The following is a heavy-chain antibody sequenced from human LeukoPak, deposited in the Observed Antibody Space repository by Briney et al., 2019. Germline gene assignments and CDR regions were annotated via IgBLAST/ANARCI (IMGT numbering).Heavy chain of an antibody. CDR3: AFGPTWTGVFQH. CDR2: LYTDGNT. CDR1: GFTVSTNY. D-gene: IGHD3-16*01. V-gene: IGHV3-53*01. Sequence: GRSLRLSCAASGFTVSTNYMSWVRQAPVQGLEWVSALYTDGNTYYADSVKGRFTISRDNSKNTLYLQMNTLRAEDTAVYYCAFGPTWTGVFQHQGQGTLVTVSS. J-gene: IGHJ1*01.